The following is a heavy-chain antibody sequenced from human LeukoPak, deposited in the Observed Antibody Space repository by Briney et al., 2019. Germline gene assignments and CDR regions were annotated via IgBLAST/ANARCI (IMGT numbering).Heavy chain of an antibody. CDR2: IYPGDSDT. V-gene: IGHV5-51*01. Sequence: GESLKISCKGSGYSITSYWIGWVRQMPGKGLEWMGIIYPGDSDTRYSPSFQGQVTISADKSISTAYLQWSSLKASDTAMYYCARQVYDILTGYQDYFDYWGQGTLVTVSS. CDR3: ARQVYDILTGYQDYFDY. J-gene: IGHJ4*02. D-gene: IGHD3-9*01. CDR1: GYSITSYW.